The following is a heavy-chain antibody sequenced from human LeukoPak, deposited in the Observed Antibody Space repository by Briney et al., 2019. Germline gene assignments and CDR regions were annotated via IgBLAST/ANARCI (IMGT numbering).Heavy chain of an antibody. V-gene: IGHV1-2*06. CDR1: GYTFTGYY. D-gene: IGHD2-2*01. CDR3: ARPLGYCSSNSCYLDV. CDR2: INVNSGGT. Sequence: ASVKVSCKASGYTFTGYYMHWVRQAPGQGLEWMGRINVNSGGTNYAQKFQGRVTMTRDTSISTAYMELRRLRSDDTAVYYCARPLGYCSSNSCYLDVWGKGTTVTASS. J-gene: IGHJ6*03.